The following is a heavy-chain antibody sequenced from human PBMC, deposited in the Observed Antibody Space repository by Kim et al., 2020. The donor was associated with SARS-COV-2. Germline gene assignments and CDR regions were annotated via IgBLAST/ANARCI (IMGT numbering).Heavy chain of an antibody. D-gene: IGHD3-22*01. CDR1: GFTFGDYA. J-gene: IGHJ4*02. CDR2: IRSKAYGGTT. V-gene: IGHV3-49*03. CDR3: TRADYDSSGYYSDY. Sequence: GGSLRLSCTASGFTFGDYAMSWFRQAPGKGLEWVGFIRSKAYGGTTEYAASVKGRFTISRDDSKSIAYLQMNSLKTEDTAVYYCTRADYDSSGYYSDYWGQGTLVTVSS.